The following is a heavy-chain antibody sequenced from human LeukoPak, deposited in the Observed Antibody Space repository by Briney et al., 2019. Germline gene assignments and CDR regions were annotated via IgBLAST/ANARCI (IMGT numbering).Heavy chain of an antibody. D-gene: IGHD3-10*01. Sequence: ASVKVSCKVSGYTLTELSMHWVRQAPGKGLEWMGGFDPEDGETIYAQKFQGRVTMTEDTSTDTAYMEPSSLRSEDTAVYYCATVHQGSGSYCFDYWGQGTLVTVSS. CDR2: FDPEDGET. J-gene: IGHJ4*02. CDR3: ATVHQGSGSYCFDY. CDR1: GYTLTELS. V-gene: IGHV1-24*01.